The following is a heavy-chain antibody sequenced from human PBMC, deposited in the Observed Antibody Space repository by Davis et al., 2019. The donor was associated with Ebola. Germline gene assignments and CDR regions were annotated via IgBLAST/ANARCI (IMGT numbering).Heavy chain of an antibody. V-gene: IGHV3-9*01. CDR3: AKDVSYSGSHLYFDS. D-gene: IGHD1-26*01. J-gene: IGHJ4*02. CDR1: GFKFDDYA. Sequence: SLKISCTASGFKFDDYAMQWVRQTPGKGLEWVSSISWNSGSVGYADSVKGRFTISRDNAKSALYLQMNSLRPEDTALYYCAKDVSYSGSHLYFDSWGQGTLVTVSS. CDR2: ISWNSGSV.